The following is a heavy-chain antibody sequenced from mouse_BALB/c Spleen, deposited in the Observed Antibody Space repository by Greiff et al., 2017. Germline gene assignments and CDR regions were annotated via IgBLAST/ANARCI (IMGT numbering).Heavy chain of an antibody. CDR2: IYPYNGGT. V-gene: IGHV1S29*02. CDR1: GYTFTDYN. J-gene: IGHJ2*01. CDR3: ARGSYGNYVDY. D-gene: IGHD2-1*01. Sequence: VQLQQSGPELVKPGASVKISCKASGYTFTDYNMHWVKQSHGKSLEWIGYIYPYNGGTGYNQKFKSKATLTVDNSSSTAYMELRSLTSEDSAVYYCARGSYGNYVDYWGQGTTLTVSS.